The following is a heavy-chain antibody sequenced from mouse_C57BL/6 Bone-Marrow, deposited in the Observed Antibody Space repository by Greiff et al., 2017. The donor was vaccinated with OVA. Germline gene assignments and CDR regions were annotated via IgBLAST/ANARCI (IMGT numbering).Heavy chain of an antibody. Sequence: EVQGVESGEGLVKPGGSLKLSCAASGFTFSSYAMSWVRQTPEKRLEWVAYISSGGDYIYYAETVKGRFTISRDNARNTLYLQMSSLKSEDTAMYYCTSRYDGDWYFDVWGTGTTVTVSS. CDR3: TSRYDGDWYFDV. CDR2: ISSGGDYI. D-gene: IGHD2-12*01. V-gene: IGHV5-9-1*02. CDR1: GFTFSSYA. J-gene: IGHJ1*03.